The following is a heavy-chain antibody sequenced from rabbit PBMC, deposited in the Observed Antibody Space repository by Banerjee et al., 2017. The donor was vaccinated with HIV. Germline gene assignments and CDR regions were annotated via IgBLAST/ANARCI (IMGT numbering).Heavy chain of an antibody. CDR2: INAVTGKA. Sequence: QEQLVESGGGLVRPEGSLKLSCTASGFSFSNKAVMCWVRQAPGKGLQWIACINAVTGKAVYATWAKGRFTFSKTSSTTVTLQMTSLTAADTATYFCARAGGDGYSGADRLDLWGQGTLVTVS. D-gene: IGHD7-1*01. J-gene: IGHJ3*01. CDR1: GFSFSNKAV. V-gene: IGHV1S45*01. CDR3: ARAGGDGYSGADRLDL.